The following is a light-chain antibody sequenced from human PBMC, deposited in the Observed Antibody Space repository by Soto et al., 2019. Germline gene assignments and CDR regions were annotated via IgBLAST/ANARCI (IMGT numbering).Light chain of an antibody. CDR3: PRYSSAPWT. J-gene: IGKJ1*01. Sequence: DIQMTQSPSSLSASVGDRVTITCRASQGISNYLAWYQQKPGKVPKLLIYAASTLQSGVPSRFSGSGSGTDLTLTISSLQPEDVETYSCPRYSSAPWTCGRGTKVETK. CDR2: AAS. CDR1: QGISNY. V-gene: IGKV1-27*01.